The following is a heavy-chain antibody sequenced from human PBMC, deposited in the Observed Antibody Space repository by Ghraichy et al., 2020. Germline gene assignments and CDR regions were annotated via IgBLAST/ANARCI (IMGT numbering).Heavy chain of an antibody. D-gene: IGHD3-16*01. Sequence: GGSLRLSCAASGFTFSSYNMIWVRQAPGKGLEWVSYITSGSSTIYYADSVKGRFTISRDNAKKSLYLQMNSRRDEDTAVYYCARRGGWGQGTLVTVSS. J-gene: IGHJ4*02. CDR3: ARRGG. V-gene: IGHV3-48*02. CDR1: GFTFSSYN. CDR2: ITSGSSTI.